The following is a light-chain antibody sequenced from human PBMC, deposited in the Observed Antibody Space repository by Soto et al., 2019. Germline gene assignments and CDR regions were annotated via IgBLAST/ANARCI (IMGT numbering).Light chain of an antibody. CDR1: QSVSSN. CDR2: RAS. Sequence: EIVMTQSPATLSVSPGERATLSCRASQSVSSNLAWYQQKPGLAPRLLIYRASTRATGIPDRFSGSGSETEFTLTISSLQSEDFAVYYCQQYHKWPPITFGQGTRLEIK. CDR3: QQYHKWPPIT. V-gene: IGKV3-15*01. J-gene: IGKJ5*01.